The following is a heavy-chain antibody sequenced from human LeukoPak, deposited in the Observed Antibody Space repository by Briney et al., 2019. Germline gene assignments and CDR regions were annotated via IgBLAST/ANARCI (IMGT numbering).Heavy chain of an antibody. Sequence: ASVKVSCKASGCTFTGYYMHWVRQAPGQGLERMGWINPNSGGTNYAQKFQGRVTMTRDTSISTAYMELSRLRSDDTAVYYCARTVTMIVVVQGYYGMDVWGQGTTVTVSS. V-gene: IGHV1-2*02. CDR2: INPNSGGT. J-gene: IGHJ6*02. CDR1: GCTFTGYY. D-gene: IGHD3-22*01. CDR3: ARTVTMIVVVQGYYGMDV.